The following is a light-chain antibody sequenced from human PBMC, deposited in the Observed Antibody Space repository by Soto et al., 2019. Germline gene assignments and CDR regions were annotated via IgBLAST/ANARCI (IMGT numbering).Light chain of an antibody. V-gene: IGLV7-43*01. CDR3: LLYYGGAYV. J-gene: IGLJ1*01. CDR2: STS. Sequence: QAVVTQEPSLTVSPGGTVTLTFASSTGAVTSGYYPNWFQQKPGQAPRTLIYSTSNKHPWTPARFSGSLLGGKAALTLSGVQPEDEAEYYCLLYYGGAYVFGTGTKLTVL. CDR1: TGAVTSGYY.